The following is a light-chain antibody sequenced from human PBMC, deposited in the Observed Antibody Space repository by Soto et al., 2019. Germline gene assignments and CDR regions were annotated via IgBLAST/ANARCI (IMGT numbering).Light chain of an antibody. J-gene: IGKJ1*01. CDR3: QQYGSSPPT. CDR2: GAS. V-gene: IGKV3-20*01. CDR1: QSVSSSY. Sequence: EIVLTQSPGTLSLSPGERATLSCRASQSVSSSYLAWYQQKPGQAPRLLIYGASSRATGIPDRFSGSGSGTDFPLTISRQEHEDFAVYYFQQYGSSPPTFGQGTKVEIK.